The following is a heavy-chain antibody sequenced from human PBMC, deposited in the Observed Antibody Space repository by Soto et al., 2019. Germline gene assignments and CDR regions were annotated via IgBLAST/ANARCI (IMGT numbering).Heavy chain of an antibody. Sequence: QVQLVQSGAEVKKPGASVKVSCKASGYTFTSYYMHWVRQAPGQGLEWMGIINPSGGSTSYAQKFQCRVTMTRDTSTSTVYMELSSLRSEDTAVYYCARAVGAYYYYMDVWGKGTTVTVSS. V-gene: IGHV1-46*03. CDR1: GYTFTSYY. CDR2: INPSGGST. J-gene: IGHJ6*03. CDR3: ARAVGAYYYYMDV. D-gene: IGHD4-17*01.